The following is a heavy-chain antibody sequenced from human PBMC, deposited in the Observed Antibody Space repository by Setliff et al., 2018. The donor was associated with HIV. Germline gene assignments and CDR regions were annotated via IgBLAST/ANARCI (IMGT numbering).Heavy chain of an antibody. Sequence: ASVKVSCKASGYTFTSYSMHWVRQAPGQRLEWMGWINAGNGNTKYSQKFQGRVTITGDTSASTAYMELSSLRSEDTAVYYCARGFSVYSSLDPLLNWFDPWGQGTLVTV. D-gene: IGHD3-22*01. V-gene: IGHV1-3*01. CDR2: INAGNGNT. CDR1: GYTFTSYS. CDR3: ARGFSVYSSLDPLLNWFDP. J-gene: IGHJ5*02.